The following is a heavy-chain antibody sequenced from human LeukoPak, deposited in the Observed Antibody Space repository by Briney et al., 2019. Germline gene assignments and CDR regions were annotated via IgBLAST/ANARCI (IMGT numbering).Heavy chain of an antibody. CDR3: AINYYDSIAYYFDY. D-gene: IGHD3-22*01. CDR1: GFTFSSYS. Sequence: GGSLRLSCAASGFTFSSYSMNWVRQAPGKGLEWVSYISSSSSTIYYADSVKGRFTISRDNAKNSLYLQMNSLRAEDTAVYYCAINYYDSIAYYFDYWGQGTLVTVSS. V-gene: IGHV3-48*04. J-gene: IGHJ4*02. CDR2: ISSSSSTI.